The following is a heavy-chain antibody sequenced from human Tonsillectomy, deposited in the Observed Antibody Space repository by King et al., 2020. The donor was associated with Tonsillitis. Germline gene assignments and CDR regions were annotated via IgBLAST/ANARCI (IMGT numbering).Heavy chain of an antibody. Sequence: VQLVESGGGLVQPGGSLRLSCAASGFTFSSYSMNWVRQAPGKGLEWVSYISSSSSTIYYADSVKGRFTISRDNAKNSLYLQMNSLRDEDTAVYYCARDTGMDESITMIVVVITPDAFDIWGQGTMVTVSS. CDR3: ARDTGMDESITMIVVVITPDAFDI. CDR2: ISSSSSTI. CDR1: GFTFSSYS. D-gene: IGHD3-22*01. J-gene: IGHJ3*02. V-gene: IGHV3-48*02.